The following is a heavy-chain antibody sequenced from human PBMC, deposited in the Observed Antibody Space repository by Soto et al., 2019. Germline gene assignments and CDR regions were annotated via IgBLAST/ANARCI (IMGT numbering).Heavy chain of an antibody. D-gene: IGHD1-26*01. CDR2: IYYSGST. Sequence: SETLSLTCTVSGGSISSYYWSWIRQPPGKGLEWIGYIYYSGSTSYNPSLKSRVTISVDTSKNQFSLKLSSVTAADTAVYYCAKVGSARGYLDYWGQGTLVTVSS. CDR1: GGSISSYY. V-gene: IGHV4-59*08. J-gene: IGHJ4*02. CDR3: AKVGSARGYLDY.